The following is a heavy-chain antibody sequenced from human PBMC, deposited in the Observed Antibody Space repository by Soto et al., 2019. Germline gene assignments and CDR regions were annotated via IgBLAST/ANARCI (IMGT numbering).Heavy chain of an antibody. CDR2: FDPEDAEI. CDR3: AGITMIVVGAYGMDV. V-gene: IGHV1-24*01. J-gene: IGHJ6*02. D-gene: IGHD3-22*01. Sequence: ASVKVSCKVSGYTLTELSMHWVRHAPGKGLEWMGGFDPEDAEIIYAQKFQGRVTMTEDTSTDTAYMELSSLRSEDTAVYYCAGITMIVVGAYGMDVWGQGTTVTVSS. CDR1: GYTLTELS.